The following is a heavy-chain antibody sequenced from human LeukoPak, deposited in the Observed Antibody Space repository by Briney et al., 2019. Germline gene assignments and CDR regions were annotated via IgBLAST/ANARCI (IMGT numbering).Heavy chain of an antibody. V-gene: IGHV1-18*01. CDR1: GYTFTSYG. CDR3: ARDRYSSIAAAGREDY. Sequence: ASVKVSCKASGYTFTSYGISWVRQAPGQGLEWMGWISAYNGNTNYAQKLQGRVTMTTDTSTSTAYMELRSLRSDDTAVYYCARDRYSSIAAAGREDYWGQGTLVTVSS. D-gene: IGHD6-13*01. CDR2: ISAYNGNT. J-gene: IGHJ4*02.